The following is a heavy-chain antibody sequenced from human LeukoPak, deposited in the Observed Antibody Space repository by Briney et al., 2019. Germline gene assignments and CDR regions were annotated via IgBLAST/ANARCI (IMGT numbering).Heavy chain of an antibody. D-gene: IGHD3-3*01. CDR2: VYHSGST. J-gene: IGHJ5*02. Sequence: PSETLSLTCTIFGSSISDNYYWGWIRRPPGKGLEWIGSVYHSGSTYYNPSLKSRVTLSVDMSNNHFSLKLRSVTAADTAVYYCARHNYYHFWSTLNWFDPWGQGTLVTVSS. V-gene: IGHV4-38-2*02. CDR1: GSSISDNYY. CDR3: ARHNYYHFWSTLNWFDP.